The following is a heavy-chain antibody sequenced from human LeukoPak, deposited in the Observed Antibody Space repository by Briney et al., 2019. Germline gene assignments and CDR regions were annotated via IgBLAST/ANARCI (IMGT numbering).Heavy chain of an antibody. CDR1: GGSISSSSYY. V-gene: IGHV4-39*07. J-gene: IGHJ4*02. CDR3: ARLRRESSGWADDDY. D-gene: IGHD6-19*01. CDR2: LYYSGST. Sequence: SETLSLTCTVSGGSISSSSYYWGWIRQPPGKGLEWVGSLYYSGSTYYNPSLKSRVTISVDTSKNQFSLKLSSVTAADTAVYYCARLRRESSGWADDDYWGQGTLVTVSS.